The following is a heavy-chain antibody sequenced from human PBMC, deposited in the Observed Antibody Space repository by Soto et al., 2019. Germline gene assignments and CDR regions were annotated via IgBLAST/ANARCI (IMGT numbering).Heavy chain of an antibody. Sequence: QVQLQESGPGLVKPSETLSLTCAVSGYSISSSNWWGWIRQPPGKGLEWIGYIYYSGTTYYNPSLKSRVTMSVDTSKNQFTLKLTSVTAVDTAVYYCARSEIQGPIDYWGQGTLVTVSS. CDR3: ARSEIQGPIDY. CDR1: GYSISSSNW. J-gene: IGHJ4*02. V-gene: IGHV4-28*01. CDR2: IYYSGTT.